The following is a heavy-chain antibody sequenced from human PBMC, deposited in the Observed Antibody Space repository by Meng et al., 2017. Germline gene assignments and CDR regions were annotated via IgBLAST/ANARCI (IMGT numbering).Heavy chain of an antibody. D-gene: IGHD5-12*01. Sequence: EVGRVECGGGLVQPGGALKLSCAASGFTFSGSAMHWVRQASGKGLEWVGRIRSKANSYATAYAASVKGRFTISRDDSKNTAYLQMNSLKTEDTAVYYCIRHSGYDWGKFDYWGQGTLVTVSS. CDR1: GFTFSGSA. J-gene: IGHJ4*02. CDR2: IRSKANSYAT. V-gene: IGHV3-73*02. CDR3: IRHSGYDWGKFDY.